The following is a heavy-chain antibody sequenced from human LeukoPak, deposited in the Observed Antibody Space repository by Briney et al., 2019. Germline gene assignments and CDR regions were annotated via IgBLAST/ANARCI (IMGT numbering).Heavy chain of an antibody. V-gene: IGHV5-51*01. D-gene: IGHD6-13*01. Sequence: GESLKISCQGFGYSFTSYWIGWVRQMPGKGMEWMGVIYPGDSRIRYNPSFQGQVTISVDKSISTAYLQWVSLKASNTAMYYCACRDLTSTWSFPWGQGTLVTVSS. CDR1: GYSFTSYW. CDR2: IYPGDSRI. CDR3: ACRDLTSTWSFP. J-gene: IGHJ5*02.